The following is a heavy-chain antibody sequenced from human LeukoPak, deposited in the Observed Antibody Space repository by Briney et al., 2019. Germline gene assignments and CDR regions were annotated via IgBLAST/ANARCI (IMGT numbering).Heavy chain of an antibody. CDR1: GFTVSSNY. D-gene: IGHD1-1*01. V-gene: IGHV3-53*01. CDR2: IYSGGST. J-gene: IGHJ4*02. Sequence: GGSQRLSCAASGFTVSSNYMSWVRQAPGKGLEWVSVIYSGGSTYYADSVKGRFTISRDNSKNTLYLQMNSLRAEDTAVYYCARGLHGTPYYFDYWGQGTLVTVSS. CDR3: ARGLHGTPYYFDY.